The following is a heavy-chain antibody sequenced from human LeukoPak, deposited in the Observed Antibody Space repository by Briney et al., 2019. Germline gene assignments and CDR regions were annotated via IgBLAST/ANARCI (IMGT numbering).Heavy chain of an antibody. CDR2: INTNTGNP. CDR1: GYTFTSYA. D-gene: IGHD3-22*01. J-gene: IGHJ4*02. CDR3: ARAPKYYYDSSGYYRGGFDY. Sequence: ASVKVSCKASGYTFTSYAMNWVRQALGQGLEWMGWINTNTGNPTYAQGFTGRFVFSLDTSVSTAYLQISSLKAEDTAVYYCARAPKYYYDSSGYYRGGFDYWGQGTLVTVSS. V-gene: IGHV7-4-1*02.